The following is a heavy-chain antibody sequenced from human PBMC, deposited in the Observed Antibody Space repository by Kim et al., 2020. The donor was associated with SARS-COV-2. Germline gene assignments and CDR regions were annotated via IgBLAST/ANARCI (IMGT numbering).Heavy chain of an antibody. CDR3: AADRRTGWSGWFDP. D-gene: IGHD2-15*01. V-gene: IGHV1-58*01. J-gene: IGHJ5*02. Sequence: AQKFQERVPITRDMSTSTAYMELSSLGSEDTAVYYCAADRRTGWSGWFDPWGQGTLVTVSS.